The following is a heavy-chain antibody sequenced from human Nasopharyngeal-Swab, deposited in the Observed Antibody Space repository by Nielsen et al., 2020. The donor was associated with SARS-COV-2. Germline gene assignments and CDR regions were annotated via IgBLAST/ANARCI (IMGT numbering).Heavy chain of an antibody. D-gene: IGHD5-18*01. CDR1: GYTFTSYG. V-gene: IGHV1-18*01. J-gene: IGHJ4*02. CDR3: ARRSDTAMVTPIDY. CDR2: ISAYNGNT. Sequence: ASVKVSCKASGYTFTSYGISWVRQAPGQGLEWVGWISAYNGNTNYAQKLQGRVTMTTDTSTSTAYMELRSLRSDDTAVYYCARRSDTAMVTPIDYWGQGTLVTVSS.